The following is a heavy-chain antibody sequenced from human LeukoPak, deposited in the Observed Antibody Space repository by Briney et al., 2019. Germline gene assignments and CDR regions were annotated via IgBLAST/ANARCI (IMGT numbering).Heavy chain of an antibody. CDR2: VSNDGGQK. CDR1: GFTFKNYV. D-gene: IGHD2-2*01. Sequence: PGGSLRLSCAASGFTFKNYVIHWVRQPPGKGLEWVAVVSNDGGQKYYSDSVKGRFTISRDNSKNTLYLQMNSLRAEDTAVYYCAREGGEDQQIYRSTDYWGQGTLVTVSS. V-gene: IGHV3-30*03. J-gene: IGHJ4*02. CDR3: AREGGEDQQIYRSTDY.